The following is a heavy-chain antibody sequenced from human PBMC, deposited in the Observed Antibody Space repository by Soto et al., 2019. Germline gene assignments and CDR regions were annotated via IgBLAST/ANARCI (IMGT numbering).Heavy chain of an antibody. D-gene: IGHD2-21*01. Sequence: QVQLVQSGAEVKKPGSSVKVSCKASGVTFTGETISWVRQAPGQGLEWMGGIIPLFGAASYAQKFQGRVTITADESTSTVYLELSSLRSDDTAVYYCATELGENPASPFDSWGHGTLVTVSS. CDR1: GVTFTGET. CDR2: IIPLFGAA. V-gene: IGHV1-69*01. CDR3: ATELGENPASPFDS. J-gene: IGHJ4*01.